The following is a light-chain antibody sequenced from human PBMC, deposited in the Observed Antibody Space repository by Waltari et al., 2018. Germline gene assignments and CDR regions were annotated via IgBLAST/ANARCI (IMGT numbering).Light chain of an antibody. CDR2: DNN. J-gene: IGLJ2*01. Sequence: QSVLTQPPSVSAAPGQKVTISCSGSSSNIGNNYVSCYQQLPGTAPKLLIYDNNKRPSGIPDRFSGSQSGTSATLGITGLQTGDEADYYCGTWDSSLSATVFGGGTKLTVL. CDR1: SSNIGNNY. V-gene: IGLV1-51*01. CDR3: GTWDSSLSATV.